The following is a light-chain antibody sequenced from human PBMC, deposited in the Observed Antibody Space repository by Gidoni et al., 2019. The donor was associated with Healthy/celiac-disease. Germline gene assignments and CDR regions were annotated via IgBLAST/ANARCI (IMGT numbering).Light chain of an antibody. CDR3: QQYNSYSRT. CDR2: KAS. V-gene: IGKV1-5*03. CDR1: QSISSW. Sequence: IQMTQSPSTLSASVGDRVTITCRASQSISSWLAWYQQKPGKAPKILIYKASSLESGVPSRFSGSGSGTEFTLTISSLQPDDFATYYCQQYNSYSRTFXQXTKVEIK. J-gene: IGKJ1*01.